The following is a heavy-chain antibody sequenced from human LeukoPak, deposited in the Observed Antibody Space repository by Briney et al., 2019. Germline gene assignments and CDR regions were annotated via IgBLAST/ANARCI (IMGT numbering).Heavy chain of an antibody. CDR1: GFTFSGYA. CDR2: ITGSGSNT. D-gene: IGHD1-26*01. Sequence: GGSLRLSCAPSGFTFSGYAMTWVRQAPGAGLEWVATITGSGSNTYYAASVKGRFSISRDNSKSTLYLQMNSLRAEDTAVYYCAKGPAATRAYHFHYWGQGTLVTVSS. CDR3: AKGPAATRAYHFHY. V-gene: IGHV3-23*01. J-gene: IGHJ4*02.